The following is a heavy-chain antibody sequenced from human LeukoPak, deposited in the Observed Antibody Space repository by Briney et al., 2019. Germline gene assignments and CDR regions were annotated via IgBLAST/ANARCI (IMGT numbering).Heavy chain of an antibody. Sequence: PGGSLRLSCAASGFTFSSYAMSWVRQAPGKGLEWVSTISPSAGNTYYADSVKGRFTISRDNSKNTLSLQMNSLRAEDTAVYYCAKAPGYSYGLNDHWGQGTLVTVSS. J-gene: IGHJ5*02. D-gene: IGHD5-18*01. CDR2: ISPSAGNT. CDR1: GFTFSSYA. V-gene: IGHV3-23*01. CDR3: AKAPGYSYGLNDH.